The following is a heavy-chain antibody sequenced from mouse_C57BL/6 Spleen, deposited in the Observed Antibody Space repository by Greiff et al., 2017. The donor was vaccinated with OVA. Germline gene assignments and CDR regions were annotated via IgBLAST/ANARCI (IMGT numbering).Heavy chain of an antibody. CDR3: ARSHLYDYDEGDYAMDY. Sequence: QVQLQQSGAELVRPGASVKLSCKASGYTFTDYYINWVKQRPGQGLEWIARIYPGSGNTYYNEKFKGKATLTAEKSSSTADMQLSSLTSEDSAVYFCARSHLYDYDEGDYAMDYWGQGTSVTVSS. CDR2: IYPGSGNT. D-gene: IGHD2-4*01. V-gene: IGHV1-76*01. CDR1: GYTFTDYY. J-gene: IGHJ4*01.